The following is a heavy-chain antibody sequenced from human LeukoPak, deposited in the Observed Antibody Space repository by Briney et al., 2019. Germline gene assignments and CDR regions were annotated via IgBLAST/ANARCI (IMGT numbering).Heavy chain of an antibody. CDR1: GGSISSSSYC. V-gene: IGHV4-39*01. J-gene: IGHJ4*02. Sequence: PSETLSFTCTVPGGSISSSSYCWTWIRQPPGKGLEWIGRIYYSGSNYYNPSLKSRVTISSDTSKNQFSLNLSTVTAADAALYYCARHNFGRGFYYWGQGTLVTVSS. D-gene: IGHD3-10*01. CDR2: IYYSGSN. CDR3: ARHNFGRGFYY.